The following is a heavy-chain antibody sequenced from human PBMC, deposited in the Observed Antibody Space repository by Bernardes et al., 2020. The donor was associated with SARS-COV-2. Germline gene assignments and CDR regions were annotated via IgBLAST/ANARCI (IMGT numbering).Heavy chain of an antibody. D-gene: IGHD2-8*01. CDR2: VNPDGCGP. CDR3: VRKYGHSYGMDV. V-gene: IGHV3-74*01. CDR1: GFTFSGYW. J-gene: IGHJ6*02. Sequence: GGSLRLSCAASGFTFSGYWMHWVRHTPGKGLVWVSRVNPDGCGPIYADSVKGRFTVSRDNAKNTLYLQMNSLRAEDTAVYYCVRKYGHSYGMDVWGQGTTVIVSS.